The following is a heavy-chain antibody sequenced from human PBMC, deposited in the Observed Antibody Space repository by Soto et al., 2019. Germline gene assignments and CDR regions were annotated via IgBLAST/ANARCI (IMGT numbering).Heavy chain of an antibody. V-gene: IGHV3-23*01. CDR1: RFTFTSYA. D-gene: IGHD1-26*01. J-gene: IGHJ4*02. Sequence: EVELLESGGGLVQPGGSLRLSCVASRFTFTSYAMSWVRQAPGKGLEWVAAISASGGATIHADSVKGRLTISRDNSKSTLYLQMNSLRAGDTAVYYCAKDVEGGSLFRGAFDYWGQGTQVTVSS. CDR3: AKDVEGGSLFRGAFDY. CDR2: ISASGGAT.